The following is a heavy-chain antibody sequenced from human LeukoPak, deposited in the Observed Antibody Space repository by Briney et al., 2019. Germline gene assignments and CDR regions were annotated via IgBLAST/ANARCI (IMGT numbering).Heavy chain of an antibody. CDR1: GFTFSSYA. D-gene: IGHD6-19*01. Sequence: GGSLRLSCAASGFTFSSYAMSWVRQAPGKGLEWVSAIGDSGATTYYADSVKGRFTISRDNSKNTLYLQMNSLRAEDTALYYCAKPRSAWSRDFDSWGQGTLVTVSS. J-gene: IGHJ4*02. CDR2: IGDSGATT. CDR3: AKPRSAWSRDFDS. V-gene: IGHV3-23*01.